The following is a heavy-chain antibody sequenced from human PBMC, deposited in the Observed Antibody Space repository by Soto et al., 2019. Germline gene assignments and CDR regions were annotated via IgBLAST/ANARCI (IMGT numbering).Heavy chain of an antibody. V-gene: IGHV4-39*01. J-gene: IGHJ4*02. CDR3: ARHAAYDSVWGRSDGSDY. CDR2: MYYSGAT. D-gene: IGHD3-16*01. CDR1: GGSISSNSYY. Sequence: QLQLQESGPGLVKPSETLSLACTVSGGSISSNSYYWDWIRQPPGKGLEWIGSMYYSGATYHNPSLQSRVTISVDTSKNLFSLHLSSVTAAHTAVYYCARHAAYDSVWGRSDGSDYWGQGTLVTVSS.